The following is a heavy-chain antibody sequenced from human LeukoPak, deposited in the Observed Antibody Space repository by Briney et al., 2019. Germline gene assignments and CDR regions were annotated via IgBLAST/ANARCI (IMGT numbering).Heavy chain of an antibody. Sequence: ETLSLTCSVSGGSISLSYYYWGWIRQPPGKALEWIGSVYYSGTTSYNPSLKSRVTISVDMSKNHFSLRLSSVTAADTAMYYCARGTLYSGWSYYFDYWGQGRQVTVSS. D-gene: IGHD6-19*01. CDR2: VYYSGTT. V-gene: IGHV4-39*07. CDR3: ARGTLYSGWSYYFDY. J-gene: IGHJ4*02. CDR1: GGSISLSYYY.